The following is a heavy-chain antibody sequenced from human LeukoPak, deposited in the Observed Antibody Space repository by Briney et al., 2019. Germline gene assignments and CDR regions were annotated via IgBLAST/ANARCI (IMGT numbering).Heavy chain of an antibody. V-gene: IGHV3-74*01. CDR3: ARVSGLGTNEYYQY. J-gene: IGHJ1*01. CDR2: INNDGSYT. CDR1: GLTSSNSW. Sequence: GGSPRLSCAASGLTSSNSWMHWVRQAPGKGLLWVSRINNDGSYTSYADSVKGRFTISRDNAKDTLNLQMNSLRAEDTAVYYCARVSGLGTNEYYQYWGQGTLVTVHS. D-gene: IGHD3-10*01.